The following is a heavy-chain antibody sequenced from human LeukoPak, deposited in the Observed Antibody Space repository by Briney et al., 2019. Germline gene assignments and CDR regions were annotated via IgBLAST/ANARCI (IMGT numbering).Heavy chain of an antibody. V-gene: IGHV1-69*06. Sequence: VASVKASCKASGGTFSSYAISWVRQAPGQGLEWMGRIIPISGTTNYAQKFQGRVTITADKSTSTAYMELSSLRSEDTAVYYCAIGLYYQDSRDLYWGQGTLVTVSS. CDR2: IIPISGTT. D-gene: IGHD3-22*01. CDR3: AIGLYYQDSRDLY. J-gene: IGHJ4*02. CDR1: GGTFSSYA.